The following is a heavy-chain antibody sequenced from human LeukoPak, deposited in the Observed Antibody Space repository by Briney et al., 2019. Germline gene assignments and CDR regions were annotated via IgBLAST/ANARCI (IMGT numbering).Heavy chain of an antibody. J-gene: IGHJ3*02. V-gene: IGHV1-46*01. CDR2: INPSGGST. CDR1: GYTFTSYY. CDR3: ASVYQTDAFDI. D-gene: IGHD6-13*01. Sequence: ASVKVSCKASGYTFTSYYMHWVRQAPGQGLEWMGIINPSGGSTSHAQKFQGRVTMTRDMSTSTVYMELSSLRSEDTAVYYCASVYQTDAFDIWGQGTMVTVSS.